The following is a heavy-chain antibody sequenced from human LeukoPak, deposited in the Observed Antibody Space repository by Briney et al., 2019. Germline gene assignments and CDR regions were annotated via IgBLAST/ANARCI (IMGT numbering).Heavy chain of an antibody. D-gene: IGHD3-22*01. CDR2: ISSSSSTI. Sequence: GGSLRLSCAASGFTFSSYSMLWVRQAPGRGLEWVSYISSSSSTIYYADSVKGRFTISRDNAKNSLYLQMNALRAEDTAVYYCARDRHKYNYDSGGYPPYWGQGTLVTVSS. J-gene: IGHJ4*02. CDR1: GFTFSSYS. CDR3: ARDRHKYNYDSGGYPPY. V-gene: IGHV3-48*01.